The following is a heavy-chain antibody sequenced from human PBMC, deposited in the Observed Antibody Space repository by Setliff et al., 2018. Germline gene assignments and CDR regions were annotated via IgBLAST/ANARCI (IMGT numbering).Heavy chain of an antibody. D-gene: IGHD3-22*01. J-gene: IGHJ6*03. CDR2: INWNGDRT. CDR1: GFTFDVYD. CDR3: AKGTSYFSDSSGYYYDGLTPSGYMDV. V-gene: IGHV3-20*04. Sequence: GGSLRLSCAASGFTFDVYDLNWVRQAPGKGLEWVSSINWNGDRTGYADSVKGRFTISRDNAKNSLYLQMNRLRAEDTALYYCAKGTSYFSDSSGYYYDGLTPSGYMDVWGKGTTVTVSS.